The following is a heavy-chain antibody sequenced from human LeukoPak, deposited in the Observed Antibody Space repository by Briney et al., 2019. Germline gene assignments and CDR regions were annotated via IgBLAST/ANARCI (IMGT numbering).Heavy chain of an antibody. V-gene: IGHV3-53*01. J-gene: IGHJ4*02. Sequence: PGGSLRLSCAASGFTVSSNYMSWVRQAPGKGLEWVSVIYSGGSTYYADSVKGRFTISRDNSKNTLYLQMNSLRAEDTAVYYCAKEVYAIRSYYFDYWGQGTLVTVSS. CDR1: GFTVSSNY. D-gene: IGHD2-8*01. CDR2: IYSGGST. CDR3: AKEVYAIRSYYFDY.